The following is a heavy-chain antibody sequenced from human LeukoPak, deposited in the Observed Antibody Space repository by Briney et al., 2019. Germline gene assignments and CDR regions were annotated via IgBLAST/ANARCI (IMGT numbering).Heavy chain of an antibody. J-gene: IGHJ1*01. CDR3: AKDDYYDSTGYFRH. D-gene: IGHD3-22*01. Sequence: PGGSLRLSCEVSGFTFSRYYMYWVRQVPGKGLVWVSRLNGYGDYTDYEDSVKGRFTIPRDNAKNTLYLQMSSLRAEDTALYYCAKDDYYDSTGYFRHWGQGTLVTVSS. CDR1: GFTFSRYY. CDR2: LNGYGDYT. V-gene: IGHV3-74*01.